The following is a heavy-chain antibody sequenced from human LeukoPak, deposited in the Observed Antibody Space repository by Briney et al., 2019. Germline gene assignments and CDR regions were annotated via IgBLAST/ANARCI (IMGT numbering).Heavy chain of an antibody. CDR3: ARDQLSTYYFDY. Sequence: GGSLRLSCAASGFTFSSYAMHWVRQAPGKGLEWVAVISYDGSNKYYADSVKGRFTISRDNSKNTLYLQMNSLRAEDTAVYYCARDQLSTYYFDYWGQGTLVTVSS. CDR2: ISYDGSNK. D-gene: IGHD3-16*01. V-gene: IGHV3-30-3*01. CDR1: GFTFSSYA. J-gene: IGHJ4*02.